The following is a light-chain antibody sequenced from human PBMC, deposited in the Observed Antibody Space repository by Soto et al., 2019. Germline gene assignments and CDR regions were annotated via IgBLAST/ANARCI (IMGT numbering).Light chain of an antibody. CDR1: QGVSSSY. CDR2: CAS. J-gene: IGKJ1*01. V-gene: IGKV3-20*01. Sequence: EIVLTQSPGTLSLSPGERATLSCRASQGVSSSYLAWYQQKPGQAPRLLIYCASSRATGIPDRFSGSESGTDFTLSISSLETEDFAVSYCQQYGSSPRTFGQGTKVEIK. CDR3: QQYGSSPRT.